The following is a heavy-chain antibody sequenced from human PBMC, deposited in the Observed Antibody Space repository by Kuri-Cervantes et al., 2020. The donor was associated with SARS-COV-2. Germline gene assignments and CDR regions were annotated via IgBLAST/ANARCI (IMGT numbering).Heavy chain of an antibody. CDR2: IYTSGST. CDR3: ARVIVGATDYYYYMDV. V-gene: IGHV4-61*08. D-gene: IGHD1-26*01. Sequence: GSLRLSCTVSGGSLSSGDYYWTWVRQPPGKGLEWIGNIYTSGSTNYNPSLKSRVTISVDTSKNQFSLKLSSVTAADTAVYYCARVIVGATDYYYYMDVWGKGTTVTVSS. CDR1: GGSLSSGDYY. J-gene: IGHJ6*03.